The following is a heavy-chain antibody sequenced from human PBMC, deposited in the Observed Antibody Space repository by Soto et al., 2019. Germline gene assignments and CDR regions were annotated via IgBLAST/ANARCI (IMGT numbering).Heavy chain of an antibody. D-gene: IGHD3-10*01. Sequence: QVQLVQSGPEVKRPGASVRVSGKAPGFSISWVSQVPGQGLEWMGWISLYSGNTDSAQNFEGRLTLCTDTSTGTGDMELRSLRSDETAVYYCVRDEPRTMVGDSWGQGTLVTVSS. V-gene: IGHV1-18*01. CDR2: ISLYSGNT. CDR1: GFS. CDR3: VRDEPRTMVGDS. J-gene: IGHJ4*02.